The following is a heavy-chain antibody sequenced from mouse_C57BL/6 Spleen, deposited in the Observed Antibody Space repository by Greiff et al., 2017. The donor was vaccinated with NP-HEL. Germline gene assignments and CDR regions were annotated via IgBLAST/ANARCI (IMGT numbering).Heavy chain of an antibody. J-gene: IGHJ3*01. V-gene: IGHV3-6*01. CDR2: ISYDGSN. D-gene: IGHD2-3*01. CDR1: GYSITSGYY. Sequence: ESGPGLVKPSQSLSLTCSVTGYSITSGYYWNWIRQFPGNKLEWMGYISYDGSNNYNPSLKNRISITRDTSKNQFFLKLNSVTTEDTATYYCARSRDGYYVGWFAYWGQGTLVTVSA. CDR3: ARSRDGYYVGWFAY.